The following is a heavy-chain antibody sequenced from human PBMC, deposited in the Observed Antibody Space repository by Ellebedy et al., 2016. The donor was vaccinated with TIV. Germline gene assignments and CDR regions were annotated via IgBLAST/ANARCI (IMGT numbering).Heavy chain of an antibody. CDR2: ISWNSGST. D-gene: IGHD3-9*01. CDR3: AKDSPQRGYDILTGEIDY. CDR1: GFSFDDYA. Sequence: GGSLRLXXAASGFSFDDYAMHWVRQPPGKGLEWVSGISWNSGSTGHADSVKGRFTISRDNAKNSLYLQMNSLRAEDTALYYCAKDSPQRGYDILTGEIDYWGQGTLVTVSS. V-gene: IGHV3-9*01. J-gene: IGHJ4*02.